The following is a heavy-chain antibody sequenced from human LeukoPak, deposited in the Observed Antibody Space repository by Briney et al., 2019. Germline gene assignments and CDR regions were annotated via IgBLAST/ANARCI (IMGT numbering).Heavy chain of an antibody. J-gene: IGHJ5*02. CDR2: IYYSGST. CDR1: GGSMSSSSYF. Sequence: SETLSLTCTVSGGSMSSSSYFWGWIRQPPGKGLEWIGSIYYSGSTYYNPSLKSRVTISVDTSKNQFSLKLSSVTAAGTAVYYCARGVSARFDPWGQGTLVTVSS. CDR3: ARGVSARFDP. V-gene: IGHV4-39*07.